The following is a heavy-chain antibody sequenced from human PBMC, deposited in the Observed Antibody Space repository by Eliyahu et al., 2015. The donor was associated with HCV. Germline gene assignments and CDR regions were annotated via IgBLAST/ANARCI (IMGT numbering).Heavy chain of an antibody. CDR1: GYAFGDYD. CDR2: MNPNSGNT. J-gene: IGHJ6*02. D-gene: IGHD3-22*01. Sequence: QVQLVQSGAEVKKPGASVKVSCKASGYAFGDYDFNWVRQATGQGLEWMGLMNPNSGNTAYAQKFQGRVTMTRDTSISTAYMELSSLRSDDTAVYYCARKAGVWLSRGFYALGVWGQGTTVTVSS. V-gene: IGHV1-8*01. CDR3: ARKAGVWLSRGFYALGV.